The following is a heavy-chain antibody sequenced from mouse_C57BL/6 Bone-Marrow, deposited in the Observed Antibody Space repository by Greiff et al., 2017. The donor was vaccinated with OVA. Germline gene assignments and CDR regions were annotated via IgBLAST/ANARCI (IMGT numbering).Heavy chain of an antibody. CDR3: ARWDTTVVAP. CDR1: GYTFTSYD. V-gene: IGHV1-85*01. J-gene: IGHJ3*01. Sequence: VQLQQSGPELVKPGASVKLSCKASGYTFTSYDINWVKQRPGQGLEWIGWIYPRDGSTTYNEKFKGKATLTVDTSSSTAYMELHSLTSEDSAVYFCARWDTTVVAPWGQGTLVTVSA. D-gene: IGHD1-1*01. CDR2: IYPRDGST.